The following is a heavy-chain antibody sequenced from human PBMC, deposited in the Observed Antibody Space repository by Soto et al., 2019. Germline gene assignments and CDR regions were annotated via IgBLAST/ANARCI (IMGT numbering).Heavy chain of an antibody. J-gene: IGHJ4*02. D-gene: IGHD1-26*01. V-gene: IGHV1-18*04. CDR2: ISAYNGNT. CDR3: ARDPGTYSGSYRY. Sequence: WASVKVSCKASGYTFTTYGISWVRQAPGQGLEWMGWISAYNGNTKYAQKLQGRVTMTTDTSSSTAYMELRSLISDDTAVYYCARDPGTYSGSYRYWGQGTLVTVYS. CDR1: GYTFTTYG.